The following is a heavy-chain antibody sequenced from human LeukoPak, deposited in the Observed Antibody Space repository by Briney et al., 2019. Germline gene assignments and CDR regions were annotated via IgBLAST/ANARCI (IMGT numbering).Heavy chain of an antibody. CDR3: ARHKGDSHGEDY. J-gene: IGHJ4*02. V-gene: IGHV4-59*08. Sequence: SETLSPTCTVSGGSISSYYWSWIRQPPGKGLEWIGYIYYSGSTNYNPSLKSRVTISVDTSKNQFSLKLSSVTAADTAVYYCARHKGDSHGEDYWGQGTLVTVSS. CDR2: IYYSGST. D-gene: IGHD5-18*01. CDR1: GGSISSYY.